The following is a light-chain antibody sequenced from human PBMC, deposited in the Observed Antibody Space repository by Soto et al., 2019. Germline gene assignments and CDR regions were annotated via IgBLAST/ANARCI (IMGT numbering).Light chain of an antibody. J-gene: IGKJ1*01. CDR3: QQYGSSPWT. CDR2: AAS. Sequence: EIVLTQSPGTLSLSPGERATLSCRASQSVTSTHLAWYQQKPGQAPRLLIYAASSRATGIPDRFSGSGSGNGMSLTIGKLETEDFAVEYCQQYGSSPWTFGQGTRVAIK. CDR1: QSVTSTH. V-gene: IGKV3-20*01.